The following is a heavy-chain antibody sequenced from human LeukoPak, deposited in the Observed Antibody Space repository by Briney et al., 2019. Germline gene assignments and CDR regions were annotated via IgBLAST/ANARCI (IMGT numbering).Heavy chain of an antibody. CDR3: ARSRGYFEY. V-gene: IGHV4-59*01. CDR1: GVSISSNY. Sequence: SETLSLTCTVSGVSISSNYWSWIRQPPGKGLEWIGYIYYSGSTNYNPSLKSRVTISVDTSKNQFSLKLISVTAADTAVYYCARSRGYFEYWGQGTLVTVSS. CDR2: IYYSGST. J-gene: IGHJ4*02. D-gene: IGHD1-26*01.